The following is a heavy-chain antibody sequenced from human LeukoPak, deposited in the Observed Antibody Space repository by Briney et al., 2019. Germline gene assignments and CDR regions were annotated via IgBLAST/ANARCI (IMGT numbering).Heavy chain of an antibody. D-gene: IGHD3-3*01. Sequence: ASVKVSCKASGGTFSSYAISWVRRAPGQGLEWMGGIIPIFGTANYAQKFQGRVTITADESTSTAYMELSSLRSEDTAVYYCARDTNDFWSGYPKKYYFDYWGQGTLVTVSS. CDR3: ARDTNDFWSGYPKKYYFDY. V-gene: IGHV1-69*01. J-gene: IGHJ4*02. CDR1: GGTFSSYA. CDR2: IIPIFGTA.